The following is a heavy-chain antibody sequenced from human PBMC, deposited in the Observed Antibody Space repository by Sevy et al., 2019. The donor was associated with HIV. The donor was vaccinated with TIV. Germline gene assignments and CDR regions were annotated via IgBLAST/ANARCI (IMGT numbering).Heavy chain of an antibody. D-gene: IGHD2-2*01. CDR2: INGKGRST. Sequence: GGSLRLSCAVSGFTFSGYAMNWVRQAPGKGLEWVSAINGKGRSTHYADSVEGRFTISRDNSKDTLYLQMNSLRAEDTAVYYTAETIDSGGGVVPAANYSYYGMDVWGQGTTVTVSS. CDR3: AETIDSGGGVVPAANYSYYGMDV. J-gene: IGHJ6*02. V-gene: IGHV3-23*01. CDR1: GFTFSGYA.